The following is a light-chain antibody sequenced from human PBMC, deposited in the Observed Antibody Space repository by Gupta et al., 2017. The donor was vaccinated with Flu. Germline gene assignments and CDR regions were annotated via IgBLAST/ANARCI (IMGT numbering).Light chain of an antibody. Sequence: QSALTQPASVSGSPGQSITISCTGTSSDVGGYNYVSWYQQHPGKAPKLMIYEVSNRPSGVSYRFSGSKSGSTASLTISGLQPEDEADYYCSSYTSSTFWVFGGGTKLTVL. CDR2: EVS. V-gene: IGLV2-14*01. J-gene: IGLJ3*02. CDR1: SSDVGGYNY. CDR3: SSYTSSTFWV.